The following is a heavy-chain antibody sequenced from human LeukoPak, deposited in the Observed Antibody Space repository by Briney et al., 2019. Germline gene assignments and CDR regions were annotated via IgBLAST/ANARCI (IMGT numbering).Heavy chain of an antibody. D-gene: IGHD1/OR15-1a*01. J-gene: IGHJ4*02. CDR3: AKGDWDNPYYFDY. CDR2: IRYDGSNK. Sequence: GGSLRLSCAASGFTFSSYGMHWVRQAPGKGLEWVAFIRYDGSNKYYADSVKGRFTISRDNSKNTLYLQMNSLRAEDTAVYYCAKGDWDNPYYFDYWGQGTLVTVSS. CDR1: GFTFSSYG. V-gene: IGHV3-30*02.